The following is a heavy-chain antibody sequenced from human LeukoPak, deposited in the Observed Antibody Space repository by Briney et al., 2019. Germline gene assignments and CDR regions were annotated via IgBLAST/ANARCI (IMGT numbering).Heavy chain of an antibody. V-gene: IGHV4-31*03. CDR1: GGSISSGGYY. CDR3: ARVYGSGSNNWFDP. Sequence: SQTLSLTCTVSGGSISSGGYYWSWIRQHPGKGLEWIGYIYYSGSTYYNPSLKSRVTISVDTSKNQFSLKLSSVTAADTAVYYCARVYGSGSNNWFDPWGQGTLVTVSS. D-gene: IGHD3-10*01. CDR2: IYYSGST. J-gene: IGHJ5*02.